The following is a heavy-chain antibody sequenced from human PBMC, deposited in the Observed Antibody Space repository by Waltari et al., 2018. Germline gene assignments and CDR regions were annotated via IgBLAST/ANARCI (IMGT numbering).Heavy chain of an antibody. D-gene: IGHD6-13*01. CDR3: ARDSSWYARHSYYYYGMDV. J-gene: IGHJ6*02. CDR2: IYHSGST. Sequence: QVQLQGSGPGLVKPSETLSLTCAVSGYSISSGYYWGWIRQPPGKGLEWIGSIYHSGSTYYNPSLKSRVTISVDTSKNQFSLKLSSVTAADTAVYYCARDSSWYARHSYYYYGMDVWGQGTTVTVSS. CDR1: GYSISSGYY. V-gene: IGHV4-38-2*02.